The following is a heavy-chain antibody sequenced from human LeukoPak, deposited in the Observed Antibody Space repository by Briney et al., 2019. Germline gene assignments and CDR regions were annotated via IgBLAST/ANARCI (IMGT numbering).Heavy chain of an antibody. J-gene: IGHJ4*02. CDR2: IYFDGNT. V-gene: IGHV4-39*07. D-gene: IGHD3-10*01. Sequence: SETLSLTCSVSGDSISSNTFYWGWIRQPPGKGLEWIGSIYFDGNTYYNPSLKSRVTISVDTSKNEFSLKLTSVTAADTAVYYCAREANYYGSGSYFEGTFDYWGQGSLVTVSS. CDR3: AREANYYGSGSYFEGTFDY. CDR1: GDSISSNTFY.